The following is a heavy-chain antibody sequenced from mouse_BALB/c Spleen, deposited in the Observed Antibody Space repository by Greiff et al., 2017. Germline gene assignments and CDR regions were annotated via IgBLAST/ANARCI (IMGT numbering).Heavy chain of an antibody. D-gene: IGHD2-14*01. CDR2: ISYSGST. J-gene: IGHJ4*01. V-gene: IGHV3-2*02. CDR1: GYSITSDYA. Sequence: EVQLQQSGPGLVKPSQSLSLTCTVTGYSITSDYAWNWIRQFPGNKLEWMGYISYSGSTSYNPSLKSRISITRDTSKNQFFLQLNSVTTEDTATYYCARARRYAAMDYWGQGTSVTVSS. CDR3: ARARRYAAMDY.